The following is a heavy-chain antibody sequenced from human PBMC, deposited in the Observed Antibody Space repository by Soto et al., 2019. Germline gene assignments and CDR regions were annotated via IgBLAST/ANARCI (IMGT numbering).Heavy chain of an antibody. D-gene: IGHD6-19*01. CDR1: GYSFTSYW. J-gene: IGHJ4*02. V-gene: IGHV5-10-1*01. CDR2: IDPSDSYT. Sequence: GESLKISCKGSGYSFTSYWVTWVRQMPGKGLEWMGRIDPSDSYTIYSPSFQGHVTISADKSISTAYLQWSSLKASDTAMYYCVRRTGYSSGWLIDHWGQGTLVTVSS. CDR3: VRRTGYSSGWLIDH.